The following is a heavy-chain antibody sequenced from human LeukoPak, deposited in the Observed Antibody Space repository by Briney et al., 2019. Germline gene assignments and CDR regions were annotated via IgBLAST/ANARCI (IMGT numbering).Heavy chain of an antibody. CDR1: GGSISSYY. Sequence: SETLSLTCTVSGGSISSYYWSWIRQPPGRGLEWIGYIYYSGSTNYNPSLKSRVTISVDTSKNQFSLKLSSVTAADTAVYYCAREYGDDNWFDPWGQGTLVTVSS. D-gene: IGHD2-21*02. J-gene: IGHJ5*02. V-gene: IGHV4-59*12. CDR3: AREYGDDNWFDP. CDR2: IYYSGST.